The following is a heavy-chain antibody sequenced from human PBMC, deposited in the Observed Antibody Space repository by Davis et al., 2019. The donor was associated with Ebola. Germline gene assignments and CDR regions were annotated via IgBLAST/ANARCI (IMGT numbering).Heavy chain of an antibody. CDR1: GVSVSLTTW. CDR2: IYHTGTS. J-gene: IGHJ6*02. CDR3: ARHNQPSRYTYYGLDV. Sequence: PSETLSLTCAVSGVSVSLTTWWTCVRQAPGRGLEWLGEIYHTGTSNYNPSLKSRVTISVDTSKNQFSLKLSSVTAAETAVYYCARHNQPSRYTYYGLDVWGQGTTVTVSS. V-gene: IGHV4-4*02. D-gene: IGHD5-18*01.